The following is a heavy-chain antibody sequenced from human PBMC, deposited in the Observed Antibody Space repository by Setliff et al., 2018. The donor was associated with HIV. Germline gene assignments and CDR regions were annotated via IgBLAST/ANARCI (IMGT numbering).Heavy chain of an antibody. V-gene: IGHV4-59*11. CDR3: ARDQGLELRGDYYYYGMDV. Sequence: SETLSLTCTVSGGSIRRHYWSWIRQPPGKGLEWIGSFYHTGSTHYNPSLKSRTTMSLDTSRNQVSLKLSSVSAADTAVYYCARDQGLELRGDYYYYGMDVWG. CDR2: FYHTGST. CDR1: GGSIRRHY. D-gene: IGHD1-7*01. J-gene: IGHJ6*01.